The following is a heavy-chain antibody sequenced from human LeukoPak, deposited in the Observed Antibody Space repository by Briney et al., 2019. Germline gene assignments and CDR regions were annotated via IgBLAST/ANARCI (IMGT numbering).Heavy chain of an antibody. CDR2: INHSGST. Sequence: SETLSLTCAVYGGSFSGYYWSWIRQPPGKGLEWIGEINHSGSTNYNPSLKSRVTISVDTSKNQFSLKLSSVTAADTAVYYCARGAPYYCSSTSCYEVRDYWGQGTLVTASS. J-gene: IGHJ4*02. V-gene: IGHV4-34*01. CDR3: ARGAPYYCSSTSCYEVRDY. CDR1: GGSFSGYY. D-gene: IGHD2-2*01.